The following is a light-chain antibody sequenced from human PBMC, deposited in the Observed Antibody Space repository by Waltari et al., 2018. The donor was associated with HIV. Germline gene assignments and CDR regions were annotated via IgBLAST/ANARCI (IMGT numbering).Light chain of an antibody. J-gene: IGLJ3*02. CDR3: CSYAGSYTWV. CDR2: DVN. V-gene: IGLV2-11*01. Sequence: QSALTQSPSVSGSPGQSVTISCTRTSSYGGGYKSVSWYQQHPGKVPKLMIYDVNKRPSGVPDRFSGSKSANTASLTISGLQAEDEADYYCCSYAGSYTWVFGGGTKLTVL. CDR1: SSYGGGYKS.